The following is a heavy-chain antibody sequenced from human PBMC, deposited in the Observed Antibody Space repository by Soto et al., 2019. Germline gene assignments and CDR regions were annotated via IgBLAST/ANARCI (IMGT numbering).Heavy chain of an antibody. D-gene: IGHD1-26*01. Sequence: NPSETLSLTCTVSGGSISSGGYYWSWIRQHPGKGLEWIGYIYYSGSTYYNPSLKSRVTISVDTSKNQFSLKLSSVTAADTAVYYCARDAYLRGSYYAAYFDYWGQGTLVTVSS. CDR3: ARDAYLRGSYYAAYFDY. V-gene: IGHV4-31*03. CDR2: IYYSGST. CDR1: GGSISSGGYY. J-gene: IGHJ4*02.